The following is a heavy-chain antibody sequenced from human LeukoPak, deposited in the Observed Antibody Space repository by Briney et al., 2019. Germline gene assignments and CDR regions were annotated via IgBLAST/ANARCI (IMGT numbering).Heavy chain of an antibody. CDR1: GFTFSRYE. CDR3: ARGDYGGNSYAFDI. Sequence: PGGSLRLSCAASGFTFSRYEMNWVRQAPGKGLEWVSYISRSGDTIYFADSVKGRFTISRDNAKNSLYLQMSSLRAEDTAVYYCARGDYGGNSYAFDIWGQGTMVTVSS. J-gene: IGHJ3*02. D-gene: IGHD4-23*01. CDR2: ISRSGDTI. V-gene: IGHV3-48*03.